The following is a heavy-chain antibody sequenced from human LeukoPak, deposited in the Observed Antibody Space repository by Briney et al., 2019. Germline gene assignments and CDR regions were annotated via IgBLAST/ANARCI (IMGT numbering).Heavy chain of an antibody. Sequence: GGSLRLSCAASGFTFSSYGMHWVRQAPGKWLERVAVISYDGSNKYYADSVKGRFTISRDNSKNTLYLQMNSLRAEDTAVYYCAKDRFFHDSSGFVYFQHWGQGTLVTVSS. CDR2: ISYDGSNK. J-gene: IGHJ1*01. CDR3: AKDRFFHDSSGFVYFQH. V-gene: IGHV3-30*18. CDR1: GFTFSSYG. D-gene: IGHD3-22*01.